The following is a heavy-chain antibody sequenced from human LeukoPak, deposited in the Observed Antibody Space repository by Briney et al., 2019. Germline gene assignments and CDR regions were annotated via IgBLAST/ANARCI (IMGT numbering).Heavy chain of an antibody. J-gene: IGHJ5*02. CDR3: ARAMPPPYYYDSSGYLSWFDP. CDR2: IIPILGIA. CDR1: GGTFSSYA. Sequence: SVKVSCKASGGTFSSYAISWVRQAPGQGLEWMGRIIPILGIANYAQKFQGRVTITADKSTSTAYMELSSLRSEDTAVYYCARAMPPPYYYDSSGYLSWFDPWGQGTLVTVSS. V-gene: IGHV1-69*04. D-gene: IGHD3-22*01.